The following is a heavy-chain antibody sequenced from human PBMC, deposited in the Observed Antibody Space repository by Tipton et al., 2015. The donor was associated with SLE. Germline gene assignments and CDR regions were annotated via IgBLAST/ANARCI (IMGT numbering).Heavy chain of an antibody. CDR3: AKDIVATTPIYGMDV. V-gene: IGHV3-30*18. CDR2: IWYDGSNK. Sequence: SLRLSCAASGFTFSSYGMHWVRQAPGKGLEWVAVIWYDGSNKYYADSVKGRFTISRDNSKNTLYLQMNSLRAEDTAVYYCAKDIVATTPIYGMDVWGQGTTVTVPS. D-gene: IGHD5-12*01. J-gene: IGHJ6*02. CDR1: GFTFSSYG.